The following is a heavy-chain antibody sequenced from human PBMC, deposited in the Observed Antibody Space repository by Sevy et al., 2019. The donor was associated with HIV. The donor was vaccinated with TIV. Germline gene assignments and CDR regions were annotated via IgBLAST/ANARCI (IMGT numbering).Heavy chain of an antibody. CDR2: IYTDGST. Sequence: GGSLSLSCAAAGFTVSSNYMNWVRQAPGKGLEWVSIIYTDGSTYYADSVKGRFIIFRDNSKNTLYLQMSRLRANDTAVYFWARDPGEWSLGRGGFDIWGQGTVVTVSS. CDR3: ARDPGEWSLGRGGFDI. J-gene: IGHJ3*02. V-gene: IGHV3-66*02. CDR1: GFTVSSNY. D-gene: IGHD3-16*02.